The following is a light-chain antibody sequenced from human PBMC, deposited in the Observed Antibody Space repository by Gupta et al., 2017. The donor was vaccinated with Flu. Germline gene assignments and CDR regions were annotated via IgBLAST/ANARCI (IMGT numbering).Light chain of an antibody. CDR2: EVS. V-gene: IGLV2-14*03. CDR3: SSYASTNTVVV. J-gene: IGLJ2*01. CDR1: SSDIGSYDY. Sequence: QSALPQPASVSGSPGQAIAIPCTGTSSDIGSYDYVSWYQQHPGKAPKLILFEVSRRPGGISDRFSGSKSGDTASLTISGLLAEDEAFYYCSSYASTNTVVVFGGGTKLTVL.